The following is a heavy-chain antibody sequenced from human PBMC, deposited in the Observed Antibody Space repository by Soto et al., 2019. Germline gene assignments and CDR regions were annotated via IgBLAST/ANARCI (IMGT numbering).Heavy chain of an antibody. J-gene: IGHJ4*02. V-gene: IGHV3-53*01. CDR2: IYSGGST. CDR3: ARDPGGAMGFDY. D-gene: IGHD5-18*01. CDR1: GFTVSSNY. Sequence: EVQLVESGGGLMQPGGSRRLSCAASGFTVSSNYMSWVRQAPGKGLEWVSVIYSGGSTYYADSVKGRFTISRDNSKNTLYLQMNSLRAEDTAVYYCARDPGGAMGFDYWGQGTLVTVSS.